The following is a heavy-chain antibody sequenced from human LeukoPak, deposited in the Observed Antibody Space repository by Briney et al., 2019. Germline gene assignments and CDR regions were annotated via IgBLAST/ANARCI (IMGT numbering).Heavy chain of an antibody. J-gene: IGHJ6*03. Sequence: PGGSLRLSCAASGFSFSTYSMNWVRQAPGKGLEWVSYISSVITTKYYADSVKGRFTISRDNAKNSLYLQMNSLRAEDTAVYYCARLSDSSSWYYYYYYYMDVWGKGTTDTVSS. CDR2: ISSVITTK. V-gene: IGHV3-48*01. CDR3: ARLSDSSSWYYYYYYYMDV. D-gene: IGHD6-13*01. CDR1: GFSFSTYS.